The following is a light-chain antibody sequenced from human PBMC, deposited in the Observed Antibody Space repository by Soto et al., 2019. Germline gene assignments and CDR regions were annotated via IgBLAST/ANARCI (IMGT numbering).Light chain of an antibody. J-gene: IGLJ1*01. Sequence: QSVLAHPPSACRSPGQSVAISCTGTSSDVGGYNYVSWYQQHPGKAPELMIYEVNKRPSGVPDRFSGSKSGNTASLTVSGLQAEDEADYYCSSYAGSSNVFGTGTKVTVL. CDR3: SSYAGSSNV. CDR1: SSDVGGYNY. V-gene: IGLV2-8*01. CDR2: EVN.